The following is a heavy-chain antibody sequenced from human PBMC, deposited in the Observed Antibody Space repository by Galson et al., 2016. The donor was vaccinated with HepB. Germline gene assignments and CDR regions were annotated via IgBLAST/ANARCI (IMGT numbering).Heavy chain of an antibody. CDR1: GFSVNTHY. CDR2: ISVGDNT. CDR3: ARDYTCGHRGFDF. Sequence: SLRLSCAASGFSVNTHYMSWIRQAPGKGLEWVSVISVGDNTNYADSVKGRLTVSRDTSKNTVFLQMNNMRDEDTAGYYCARDYTCGHRGFDFWGQGVLVTVSS. J-gene: IGHJ4*02. V-gene: IGHV3-53*01.